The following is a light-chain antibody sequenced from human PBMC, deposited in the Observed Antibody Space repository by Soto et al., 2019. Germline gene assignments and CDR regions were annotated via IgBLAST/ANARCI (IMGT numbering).Light chain of an antibody. Sequence: IVLTQSPDTLSLSPGQRATLSCRASQSVSRRYLAWYQQKPGQAPMLLIYDVSERASDIPDRFSGSGSGTAFTLTINRLVPEDVAVYYCQYQGSFGGGTKVEIK. CDR1: QSVSRRY. V-gene: IGKV3-20*01. CDR3: QYQGS. CDR2: DVS. J-gene: IGKJ4*01.